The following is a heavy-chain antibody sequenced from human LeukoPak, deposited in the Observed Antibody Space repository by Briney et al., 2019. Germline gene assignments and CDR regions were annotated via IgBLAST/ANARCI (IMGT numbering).Heavy chain of an antibody. J-gene: IGHJ5*01. V-gene: IGHV4-59*08. D-gene: IGHD2-8*01. CDR2: IHYSGNS. Sequence: PSETLSLTCSVSGDSVSGLWNWIRQSPGTGLEWIGNIHYSGNSNYNPSLKSRVTMSIHTSRNQFFLKLNSVTAADTAVYYCVLAPNSNWFDFWGQGTQVTVSS. CDR3: VLAPNSNWFDF. CDR1: GDSVSGL.